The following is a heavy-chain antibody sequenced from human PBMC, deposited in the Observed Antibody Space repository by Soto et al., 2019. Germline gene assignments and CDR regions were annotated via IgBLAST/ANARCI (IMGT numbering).Heavy chain of an antibody. J-gene: IGHJ3*01. CDR3: ARCGYSSSWSPDAFDV. Sequence: GGSLRLSCAASGFTFSSYEMNWVRQAPGKGLEWVSYISSSGSTIYYADSVKGRFTISRDNAKNSLYLQMNSLRAEDTAVYYCARCGYSSSWSPDAFDVWGQGTMVTVSS. D-gene: IGHD6-13*01. CDR1: GFTFSSYE. CDR2: ISSSGSTI. V-gene: IGHV3-48*03.